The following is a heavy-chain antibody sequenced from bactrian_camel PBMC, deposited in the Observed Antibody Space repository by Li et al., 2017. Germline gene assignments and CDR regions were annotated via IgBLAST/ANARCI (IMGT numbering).Heavy chain of an antibody. J-gene: IGHJ6*01. Sequence: HVQLVESGGGSVQAGGSLRLSCATSGYTWGNNCMGWFRQVEGKDREAVATLDYRGRTAYQDSVKGRFTITKDNAKNILYLQMNSLKPEDTAVYYCAADWGNWYAQEAFGYWGQGTQVTVS. CDR2: LDYRGRT. CDR3: AADWGNWYAQEAFGY. D-gene: IGHD5*01. CDR1: GYTWGNNC. V-gene: IGHV3S53*01.